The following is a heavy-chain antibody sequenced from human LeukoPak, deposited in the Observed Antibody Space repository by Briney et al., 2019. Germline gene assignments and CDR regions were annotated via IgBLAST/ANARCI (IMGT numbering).Heavy chain of an antibody. Sequence: SETLSLTCIVSGGSISSYYWSWIRQPPGKGLEWIGYIYYSGSTNYNPSLKSRVTISVDTSKNQFSLKLSSVTAADTAVYYCARILGGAYYYGMDVWGQGTTVTVSS. CDR2: IYYSGST. CDR3: ARILGGAYYYGMDV. J-gene: IGHJ6*02. V-gene: IGHV4-59*01. CDR1: GGSISSYY. D-gene: IGHD3-16*01.